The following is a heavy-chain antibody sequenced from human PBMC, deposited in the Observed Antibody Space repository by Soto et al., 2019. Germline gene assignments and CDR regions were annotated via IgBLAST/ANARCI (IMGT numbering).Heavy chain of an antibody. CDR2: ISAYNGNT. V-gene: IGHV1-18*01. D-gene: IGHD6-19*01. CDR1: GYTFTSYG. Sequence: QVQLVQSGAEVKKPGASVKVSCKASGYTFTSYGISWVRQAPGQGLEWMGWISAYNGNTNYAQKLQGSVTMTTATAPRTAYMELRSLRSDDTAVYYCARGTSSGWYEYYYYYYGMDVWGQGTTVTVSS. J-gene: IGHJ6*02. CDR3: ARGTSSGWYEYYYYYYGMDV.